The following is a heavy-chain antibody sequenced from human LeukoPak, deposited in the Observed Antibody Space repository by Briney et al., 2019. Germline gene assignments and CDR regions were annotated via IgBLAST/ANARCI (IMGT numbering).Heavy chain of an antibody. CDR2: IYHSGST. Sequence: SETLSLTCAVSGGSISSSNWWSWVRQPPGKGLEWIGEIYHSGSTNYNQSLKSRVTISVDKSKNQFSLKLSSVTAADTAVYYCARLYYYDSSGFDIWGQGTMVTVSS. CDR3: ARLYYYDSSGFDI. J-gene: IGHJ3*02. V-gene: IGHV4-4*02. D-gene: IGHD3-22*01. CDR1: GGSISSSNW.